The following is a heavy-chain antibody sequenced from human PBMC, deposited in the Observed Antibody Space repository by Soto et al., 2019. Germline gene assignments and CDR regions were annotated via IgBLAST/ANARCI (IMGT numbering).Heavy chain of an antibody. V-gene: IGHV4-31*03. J-gene: IGHJ4*02. CDR3: ARALKLGYCSSTSCYGPVYFDY. CDR2: IYYSGST. CDR1: GGSISSGGYY. Sequence: QVQLQESGPGLVKPSQTLSLTCTVSGGSISSGGYYWSWIRQHPGKGLEWIGYIYYSGSTYYNPSLKSRVTISVDTSKNQFSLKLSSVTAADTAVYYCARALKLGYCSSTSCYGPVYFDYWGQGTLVTVSS. D-gene: IGHD2-2*01.